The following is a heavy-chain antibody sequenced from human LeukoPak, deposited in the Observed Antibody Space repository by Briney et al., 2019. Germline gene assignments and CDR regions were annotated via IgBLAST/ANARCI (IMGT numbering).Heavy chain of an antibody. CDR2: ISGSGGST. CDR1: GFTFSSYA. CDR3: AKSGGYSSGWYSDY. J-gene: IGHJ4*02. V-gene: IGHV3-23*01. D-gene: IGHD6-19*01. Sequence: GGSLRLSCAASGFTFSSYAMSWVRQAPGKGLEWVSAISGSGGSTYYADSVKGRFTISRDNSKNTLYLQMNSLRAEDTAVYYCAKSGGYSSGWYSDYWGEGTRVTVSS.